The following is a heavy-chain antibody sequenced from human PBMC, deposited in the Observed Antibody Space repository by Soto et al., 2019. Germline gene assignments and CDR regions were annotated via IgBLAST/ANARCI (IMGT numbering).Heavy chain of an antibody. V-gene: IGHV1-69*13. J-gene: IGHJ3*02. Sequence: SVKVSCKASGGTFSSYAISWVRQAPGQGLEWMGGIIPYYGKANYAQKFQGRVTITADESTSTAYMELRSLRSEDTAVYYCARPRRDYGDAFDIWGQGTMVTVSS. CDR3: ARPRRDYGDAFDI. D-gene: IGHD4-17*01. CDR2: IIPYYGKA. CDR1: GGTFSSYA.